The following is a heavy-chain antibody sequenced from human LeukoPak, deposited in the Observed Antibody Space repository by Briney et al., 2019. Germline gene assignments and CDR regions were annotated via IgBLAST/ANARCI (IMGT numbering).Heavy chain of an antibody. CDR1: GASISNSGYTD. D-gene: IGHD5-18*01. J-gene: IGHJ4*02. CDR2: FYHNGYT. Sequence: SETLSLTCTVAGASISNSGYTDWGWIRQPPGKGLEWIGSFYHNGYTYYNPSLKSRVTISADTSKSQFSLRVTSMTAADTAVYYCVHSPPVDTVMVDYFDYWGQGTLVTVSS. CDR3: VHSPPVDTVMVDYFDY. V-gene: IGHV4-39*01.